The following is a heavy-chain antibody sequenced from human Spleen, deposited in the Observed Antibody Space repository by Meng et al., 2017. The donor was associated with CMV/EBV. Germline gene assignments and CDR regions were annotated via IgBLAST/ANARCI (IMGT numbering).Heavy chain of an antibody. D-gene: IGHD2-2*01. CDR3: ARGGYQQLSRRWWFDP. V-gene: IGHV1-18*01. CDR1: GYTFISYG. Sequence: ASVKVSCKASGYTFISYGLSWVRQAPGQGLEWMGWISAYNGNTNYAQKLQGRVTMTTDTSTSTAYMELRSLRSDDTAVYYCARGGYQQLSRRWWFDPWGQGTLVTVSS. CDR2: ISAYNGNT. J-gene: IGHJ5*02.